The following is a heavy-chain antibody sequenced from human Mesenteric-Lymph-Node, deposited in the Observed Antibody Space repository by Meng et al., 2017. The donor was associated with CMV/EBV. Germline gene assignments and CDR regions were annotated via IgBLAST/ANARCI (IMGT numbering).Heavy chain of an antibody. V-gene: IGHV4-59*01. CDR3: AKCGGDCYSDDAFDI. CDR1: GGSISSYY. J-gene: IGHJ3*02. CDR2: IYYSGST. D-gene: IGHD2-21*01. Sequence: GSLRLSCTVSGGSISSYYWSWIRQPPGKGLEWIGYIYYSGSTNYNPSLKSRVTISVDASKNQLSLRLSSVTAADTAMYYCAKCGGDCYSDDAFDIWGQGTMVTVSS.